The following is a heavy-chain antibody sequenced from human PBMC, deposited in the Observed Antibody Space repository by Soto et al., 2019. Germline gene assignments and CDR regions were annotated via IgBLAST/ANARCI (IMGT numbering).Heavy chain of an antibody. CDR2: IGGSDGST. CDR3: AKGGDTSGYYYYFDY. Sequence: EVQLLESGGGLVQPGGSLRLSCAASGFTFSIYAMSWVRQAPGKGLKWVSTIGGSDGSTYYADSVKGRFTISRHTSKNTLYLQMNSLRAEDTAVYYCAKGGDTSGYYYYFDYWGQGTLVTVSS. J-gene: IGHJ4*02. V-gene: IGHV3-23*01. CDR1: GFTFSIYA. D-gene: IGHD3-22*01.